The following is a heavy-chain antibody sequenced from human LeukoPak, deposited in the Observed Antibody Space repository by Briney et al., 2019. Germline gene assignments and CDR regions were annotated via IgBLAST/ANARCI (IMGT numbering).Heavy chain of an antibody. Sequence: GGTLRLSCAASGFTFSSYGMSWVRQAPGKGLEWVSVIYSGGSTYYADSVKGRFTISRDNSKNTLYLQMNSLRAEDTAVYYCARADMVRGVIKDYWGQGTLVTVSS. CDR3: ARADMVRGVIKDY. CDR1: GFTFSSYG. J-gene: IGHJ4*02. D-gene: IGHD3-10*01. V-gene: IGHV3-53*01. CDR2: IYSGGST.